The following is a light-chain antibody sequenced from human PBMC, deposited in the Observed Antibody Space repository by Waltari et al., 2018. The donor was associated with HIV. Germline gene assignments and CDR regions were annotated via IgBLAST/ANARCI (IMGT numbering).Light chain of an antibody. CDR2: DAS. Sequence: AIQLTQSPSSLSASVGARVTIICRASEDISCALAWYQQKPGKPPRLLIHDASILESGVPSKISGSGAGADFARTIISLQPEDFATYYCQQLKTYPVTFGGGTKVEIK. CDR1: EDISCA. J-gene: IGKJ4*02. V-gene: IGKV1-13*02. CDR3: QQLKTYPVT.